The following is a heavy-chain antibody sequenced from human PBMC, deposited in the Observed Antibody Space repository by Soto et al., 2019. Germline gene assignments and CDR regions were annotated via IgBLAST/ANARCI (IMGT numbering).Heavy chain of an antibody. J-gene: IGHJ4*02. V-gene: IGHV3-23*01. CDR3: AKDSSSYPFDY. CDR1: GFTFSSYA. D-gene: IGHD6-6*01. Sequence: EVQRLESGGGLVQPGGSLRLSCAASGFTFSSYAMSWVRQSPGKGLEWVSAISGSGGSTYYADSVKGRFTISRDNSKNTLYLQMNSLRAEDAAVYYCAKDSSSYPFDYWGQVPLVTVSS. CDR2: ISGSGGST.